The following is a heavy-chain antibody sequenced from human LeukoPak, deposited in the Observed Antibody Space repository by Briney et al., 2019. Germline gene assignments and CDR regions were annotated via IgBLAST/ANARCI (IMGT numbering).Heavy chain of an antibody. D-gene: IGHD2-15*01. CDR1: GFTFSNSS. CDR2: ISSSSDYI. J-gene: IGHJ2*01. CDR3: ARDGLAAATLHWCFDL. V-gene: IGHV3-21*01. Sequence: GGSLRLSCAASGFTFSNSSMNWVRQAPGKGLEWVSSISSSSDYIYDADSVKGRFTISRDNAKNSLYLQMNSLRAEDTAVYYCARDGLAAATLHWCFDLWGRGTLVTVSS.